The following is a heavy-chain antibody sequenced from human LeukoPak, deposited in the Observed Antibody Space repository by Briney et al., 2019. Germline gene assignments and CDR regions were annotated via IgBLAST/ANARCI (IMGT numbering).Heavy chain of an antibody. D-gene: IGHD3-10*01. Sequence: PGGSLRLSCAASGFTFSSYAMHWVRQAPGKGLEWVAVISFDGSNKYYADSVKGRFTISRDNSKSTLYLQMNSLRADDTAVYYCARGDSYASGSPHPNFDYWGQGTLVTVSS. V-gene: IGHV3-30-3*01. CDR2: ISFDGSNK. CDR3: ARGDSYASGSPHPNFDY. J-gene: IGHJ4*02. CDR1: GFTFSSYA.